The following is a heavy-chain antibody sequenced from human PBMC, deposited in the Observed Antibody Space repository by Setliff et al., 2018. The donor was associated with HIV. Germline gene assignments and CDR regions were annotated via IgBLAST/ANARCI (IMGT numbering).Heavy chain of an antibody. Sequence: SETLSLTCTVSGGSISSGSYYWSWIRQHPGKGLEWIGYIYYSVSTKYNPSLKSRVSMSIDTSKNQFSLKMSSVTAADTAVYYCARGVVDYDFWSGSGDYYYMDVWGKGTTVTVSS. CDR2: IYYSVST. CDR3: ARGVVDYDFWSGSGDYYYMDV. J-gene: IGHJ6*03. CDR1: GGSISSGSYY. V-gene: IGHV4-61*01. D-gene: IGHD3-3*01.